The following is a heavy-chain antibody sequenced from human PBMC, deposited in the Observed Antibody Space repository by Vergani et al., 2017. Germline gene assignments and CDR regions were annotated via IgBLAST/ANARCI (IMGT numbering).Heavy chain of an antibody. D-gene: IGHD3-10*01. Sequence: QVQLVQSGAEVKKPGSSVKVSCKASGVTFSSYAISWVRQAPGQGLEWMGGIIPIFGTANYAQKFQGRVTITADESTSTAYLELSSLRSEETAVYYCARVMDYYGSGSYYYYYMDVWGKGP. J-gene: IGHJ6*03. CDR1: GVTFSSYA. V-gene: IGHV1-69*12. CDR2: IIPIFGTA. CDR3: ARVMDYYGSGSYYYYYMDV.